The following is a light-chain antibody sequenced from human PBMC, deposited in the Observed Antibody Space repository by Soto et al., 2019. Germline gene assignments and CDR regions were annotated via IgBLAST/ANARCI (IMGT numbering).Light chain of an antibody. V-gene: IGKV3-20*01. CDR1: QTVGNIY. CDR3: QQYGTIPFT. J-gene: IGKJ3*01. Sequence: EIVLTQSPGTLSLSPGERATLSCRASQTVGNIYLGWYQQKPGQSPRLLISGTSNRATGIPDRFSGSGSGTDFTLTISRLAPEDXAVYXCQQYGTIPFTFGPGTKVDI. CDR2: GTS.